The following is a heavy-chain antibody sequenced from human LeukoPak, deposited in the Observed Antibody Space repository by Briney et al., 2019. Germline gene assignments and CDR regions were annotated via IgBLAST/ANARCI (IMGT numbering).Heavy chain of an antibody. D-gene: IGHD6-6*01. CDR1: GFTFSSYG. CDR3: AKVTAARSYYYYGMDV. V-gene: IGHV3-30*18. Sequence: PGRSLRLSCAASGFTFSSYGMHWVRQAPGNGLEWVAVISYDGSNKYYADSVKGRFTISRDNSKNTLYLQMNSLRAEETAVYYCAKVTAARSYYYYGMDVWGQGTTVTVSS. J-gene: IGHJ6*02. CDR2: ISYDGSNK.